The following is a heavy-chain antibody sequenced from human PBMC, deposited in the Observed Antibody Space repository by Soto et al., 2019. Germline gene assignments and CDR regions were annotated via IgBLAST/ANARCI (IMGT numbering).Heavy chain of an antibody. CDR2: ISSSSSNT. D-gene: IGHD3-3*01. J-gene: IGHJ4*02. CDR1: GFTFSSYA. Sequence: GGSLRLSCAASGFTFSSYAMSWVRQAPGKGLEWVSAISSSSSNTYYADSVKGRFTISRDNAKNSLYLQMNSLRAEDTAVYYCARDPYYDFWSGYRNDYWGQGTLVTVSS. V-gene: IGHV3-21*01. CDR3: ARDPYYDFWSGYRNDY.